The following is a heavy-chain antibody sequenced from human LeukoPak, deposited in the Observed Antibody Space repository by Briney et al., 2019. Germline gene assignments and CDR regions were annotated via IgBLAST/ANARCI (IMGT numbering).Heavy chain of an antibody. V-gene: IGHV1-2*02. Sequence: GASVKVSCKASVYTFTGYYMHWVRQAPGQGLEWMGWINPNSGGTNYAQKLQGKVTMTRDTSISTAYMELSRLTSDDTAVYYCARGAYCSSTSCYTRAFDIWGQGTMVTVSS. CDR3: ARGAYCSSTSCYTRAFDI. CDR1: VYTFTGYY. J-gene: IGHJ3*02. CDR2: INPNSGGT. D-gene: IGHD2-2*02.